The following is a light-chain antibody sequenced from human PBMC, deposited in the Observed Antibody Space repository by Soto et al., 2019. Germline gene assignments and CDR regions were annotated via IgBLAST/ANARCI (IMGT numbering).Light chain of an antibody. CDR3: ASYAGTKLFV. Sequence: QSALTQPPSASGSPGQSLTISCTGTSSDVGGYNYVSWYQQRPGKAPKLVIYEVTKRPSGVPDRFSGSKSGSTASLTVSGLQADDEAEYYCASYAGTKLFVFGSGTKVTAL. CDR1: SSDVGGYNY. J-gene: IGLJ1*01. CDR2: EVT. V-gene: IGLV2-8*01.